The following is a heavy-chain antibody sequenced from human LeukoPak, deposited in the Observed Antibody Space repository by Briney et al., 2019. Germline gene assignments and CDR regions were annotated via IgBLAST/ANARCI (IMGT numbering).Heavy chain of an antibody. CDR1: GFTFSSYA. V-gene: IGHV3-23*01. D-gene: IGHD6-13*01. CDR2: ISASGDNT. J-gene: IGHJ4*02. Sequence: GGSLRLSCAASGFTFSSYAMTWVRQVPGKGLEWVSAISASGDNTYYADSVKGRFTISRDSSKNTLYLQMNSLRAEDAAVYYCAKGSLPAAGTGFDYWGQGALVTVSS. CDR3: AKGSLPAAGTGFDY.